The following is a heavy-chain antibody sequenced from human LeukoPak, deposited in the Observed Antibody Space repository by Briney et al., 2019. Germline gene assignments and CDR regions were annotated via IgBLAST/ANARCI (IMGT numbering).Heavy chain of an antibody. CDR1: GGPFSGYY. J-gene: IGHJ2*01. Sequence: SETLSLTCAVYGGPFSGYYWSWIRQPPGKGLQWIGEVTRSGRANSNPSLKSRVTMSLDTAKNQFSLSLSSVTAADTAVYYCARLDQLVQDYWYFDLWGRGTLVTVSS. CDR3: ARLDQLVQDYWYFDL. V-gene: IGHV4-34*01. D-gene: IGHD2-2*01. CDR2: VTRSGRA.